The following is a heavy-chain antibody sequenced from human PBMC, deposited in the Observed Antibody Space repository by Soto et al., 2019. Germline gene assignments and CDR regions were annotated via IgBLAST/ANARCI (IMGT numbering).Heavy chain of an antibody. CDR3: VRGYRAAAAGTRVFGHNWCDP. J-gene: IGHJ5*02. CDR2: INHSGST. Sequence: PSETLSLTCAVYGGSFSGYYWSWIRQPPGKGLEWIGEINHSGSTNYNPSLKSRVTISVDTSKNQFSLKLSSVTAADTAVYYCVRGYRAAAAGTRVFGHNWCDPWGEGTLVTVSS. CDR1: GGSFSGYY. V-gene: IGHV4-34*01. D-gene: IGHD6-13*01.